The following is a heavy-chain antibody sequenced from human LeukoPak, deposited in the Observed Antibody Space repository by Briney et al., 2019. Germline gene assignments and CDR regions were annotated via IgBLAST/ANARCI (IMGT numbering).Heavy chain of an antibody. CDR1: GYTFTSYG. J-gene: IGHJ6*03. CDR2: INPNSGGT. Sequence: ASVKVSCKASGYTFTSYGISWVRQAPGQGLEWMGWINPNSGGTNYAQRFQGRVTMTRDTSISTAYMELSGLRSNDTAVYYCARAGLPIYYYYMDVWGKGTTVTVSS. V-gene: IGHV1-2*02. CDR3: ARAGLPIYYYYMDV. D-gene: IGHD5-18*01.